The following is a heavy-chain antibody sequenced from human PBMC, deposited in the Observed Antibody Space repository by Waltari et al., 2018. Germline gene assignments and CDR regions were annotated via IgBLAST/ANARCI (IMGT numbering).Heavy chain of an antibody. CDR2: IWGSGGST. V-gene: IGHV3-23*01. J-gene: IGHJ4*02. D-gene: IGHD2-15*01. CDR1: GFTFSSYA. Sequence: EVQLLESGGGLVQPGGSLRLSCAASGFTFSSYAMSWVRQAPGKGLEWVSAIWGSGGSTYYADSVKGRFTISRDNSKNTLYLQMNSLRAEDTAVYYCAKDNIVVVVAALDYWGQGTLVTVSS. CDR3: AKDNIVVVVAALDY.